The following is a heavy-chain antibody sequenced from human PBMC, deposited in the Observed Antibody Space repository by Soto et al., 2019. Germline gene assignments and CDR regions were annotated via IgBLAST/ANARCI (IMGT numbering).Heavy chain of an antibody. CDR3: AREGPAPYYYYGMDV. Sequence: QVQLVQSGGEVKKPGASVKVSCKTSGYSFTTYGISWVRQAPGQGLEWMGWISAYNGNTNYAQKLQGRVTMTTETSTSTADMELRSLRSDDTAVYYCAREGPAPYYYYGMDVWGQGSTVTVSS. CDR2: ISAYNGNT. CDR1: GYSFTTYG. V-gene: IGHV1-18*01. J-gene: IGHJ6*02.